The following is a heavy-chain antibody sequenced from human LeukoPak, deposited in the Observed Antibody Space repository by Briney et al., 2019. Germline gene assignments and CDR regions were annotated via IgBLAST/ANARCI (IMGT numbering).Heavy chain of an antibody. J-gene: IGHJ4*02. V-gene: IGHV3-23*01. D-gene: IGHD3-16*01. CDR3: ARGGGYDYVYRD. CDR2: ISGSGGST. CDR1: GFTFSSYA. Sequence: GGSLRLSCAASGFTFSSYAMSWVRQAPGKGLEWVSAISGSGGSTYYADSVKGRFTISRDNSKNTLYLQMNSLRAEDTAVYYCARGGGYDYVYRDWGQGTLVTVSS.